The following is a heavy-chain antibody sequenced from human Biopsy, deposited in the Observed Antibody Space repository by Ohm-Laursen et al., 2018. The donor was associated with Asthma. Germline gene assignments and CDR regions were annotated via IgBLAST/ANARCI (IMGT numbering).Heavy chain of an antibody. CDR2: INSVFGAT. V-gene: IGHV1-69*01. CDR3: ARKAGSCISRTCYSLDF. D-gene: IGHD2-2*01. J-gene: IGHJ4*02. Sequence: SSVKVSCKSLGGTFNTYVIGWVRQAPGQGLEWMGGINSVFGATTYPQKFQDRVTITADDSTSTVYMELSSLGSGDTAVYYCARKAGSCISRTCYSLDFWGQGTLVTVSS. CDR1: GGTFNTYV.